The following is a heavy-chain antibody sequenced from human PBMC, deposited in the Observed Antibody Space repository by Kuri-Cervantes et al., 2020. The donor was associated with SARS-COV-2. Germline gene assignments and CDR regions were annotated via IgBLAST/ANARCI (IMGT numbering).Heavy chain of an antibody. V-gene: IGHV1-69*04. CDR1: GGTFSSYA. CDR2: IIPILGIA. D-gene: IGHD2-2*01. CDR3: ARVGDCSSTSCRYYFDY. Sequence: SVKVSCKASGGTFSSYAISWVRQAPGQGLEWMGRIIPILGIANYAQKFQGRVTITADESTSTAYMALSSLRSEDTAVYYCARVGDCSSTSCRYYFDYWGQGTLVTVSS. J-gene: IGHJ4*02.